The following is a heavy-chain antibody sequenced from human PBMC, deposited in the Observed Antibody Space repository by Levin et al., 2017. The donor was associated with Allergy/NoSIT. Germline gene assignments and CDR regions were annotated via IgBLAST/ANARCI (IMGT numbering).Heavy chain of an antibody. D-gene: IGHD2-2*01. CDR1: GGTFSSYA. J-gene: IGHJ6*02. V-gene: IGHV1-69*13. CDR2: IIPIFGTA. CDR3: ARDKVDIVVATPSYYYGMDV. Sequence: SVKVSCKASGGTFSSYAISWVRQAPGQGLEWMGGIIPIFGTANYAQKFQGRVTITADESTSTAYMELSSLRSEDTAVYYCARDKVDIVVATPSYYYGMDVWGQGTTVTVSS.